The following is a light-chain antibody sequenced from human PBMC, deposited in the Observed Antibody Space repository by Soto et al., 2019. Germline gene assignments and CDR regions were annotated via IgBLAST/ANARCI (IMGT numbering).Light chain of an antibody. CDR3: QQYDNLSLT. CDR1: QDISNY. Sequence: DIQMTQSPSSLSASVGDRVTITCQASQDISNYLNWYQQKPGKAPKLLLFDASNMETGVPSRFSGSGSGTDFTFTISSLQPEDIATDYCQQYDNLSLTFGGGTKVEIK. J-gene: IGKJ4*01. V-gene: IGKV1-33*01. CDR2: DAS.